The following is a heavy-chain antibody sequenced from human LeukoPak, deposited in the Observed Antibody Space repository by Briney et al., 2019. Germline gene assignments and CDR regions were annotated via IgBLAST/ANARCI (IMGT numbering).Heavy chain of an antibody. CDR1: GFTFSKAW. CDR2: ILSNIDGGTT. CDR3: TTGSGYSTDWYGF. J-gene: IGHJ4*02. Sequence: GGSLRLSCAVSGFTFSKAWMSWVRQTPGKGLEWVGRILSNIDGGTTDYAAPVKGRFTISRDDSKSTLYLQMNSLTTEDTAVYYCTTGSGYSTDWYGFWGQGTLVTVSS. D-gene: IGHD6-19*01. V-gene: IGHV3-15*01.